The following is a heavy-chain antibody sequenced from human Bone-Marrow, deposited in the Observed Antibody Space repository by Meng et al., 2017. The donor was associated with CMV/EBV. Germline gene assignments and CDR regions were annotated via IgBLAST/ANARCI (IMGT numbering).Heavy chain of an antibody. V-gene: IGHV3-21*01. Sequence: GESLKISCAASGFTFSSYSMNWVRQAPGKGLEWVSSISSSSSYIYYADSVKGRFTISRDNAKNSLYLQMNSRRAEDTAVYYCVRHCRSTSCYTSSHHYFAMDVWGQGTTVTVSS. J-gene: IGHJ6*02. CDR1: GFTFSSYS. CDR2: ISSSSSYI. CDR3: VRHCRSTSCYTSSHHYFAMDV. D-gene: IGHD2-2*01.